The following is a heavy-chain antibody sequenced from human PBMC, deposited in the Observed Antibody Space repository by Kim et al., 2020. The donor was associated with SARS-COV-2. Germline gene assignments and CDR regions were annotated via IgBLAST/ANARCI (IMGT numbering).Heavy chain of an antibody. J-gene: IGHJ4*02. CDR3: AKETQGNGYYYDSRIFDY. Sequence: KGRFTISRDNSKNALYLQMNSLRAEDTAVYYCAKETQGNGYYYDSRIFDYWGQGTLVTVSS. V-gene: IGHV3-23*01. D-gene: IGHD3-22*01.